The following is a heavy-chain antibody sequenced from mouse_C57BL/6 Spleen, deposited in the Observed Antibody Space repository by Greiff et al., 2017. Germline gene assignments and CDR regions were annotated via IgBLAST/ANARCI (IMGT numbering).Heavy chain of an antibody. D-gene: IGHD1-1*01. J-gene: IGHJ2*01. V-gene: IGHV5-17*01. CDR2: ISSGSSTI. CDR1: GFTFSDYG. CDR3: ARDRIFTTVVATDYFDY. Sequence: VQLKESGGGLVKPGGSLKLSCAASGFTFSDYGMHWVRQAPEKGLEWVAYISSGSSTIYYADTVKGRFTISRDNAKNTLFLQMTSLRSEDTAMYYCARDRIFTTVVATDYFDYWGQGTTLTVSS.